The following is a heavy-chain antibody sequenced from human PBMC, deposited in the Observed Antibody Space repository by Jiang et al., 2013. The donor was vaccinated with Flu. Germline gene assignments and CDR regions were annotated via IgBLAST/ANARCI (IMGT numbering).Heavy chain of an antibody. CDR3: AGLQLLRDYYYYGMDV. J-gene: IGHJ6*02. Sequence: GSGLVKPSETLSLTCTVSGGSISSYYWSWIRQPPGKGLEWIGYIYYSGSTNYNPSLKSRVTISVDTSKNQFSLKLSSVTAADTAVYYCAGLQLLRDYYYYGMDVWGQGTTVTVSS. CDR1: GGSISSYY. V-gene: IGHV4-59*01. D-gene: IGHD5-18*01. CDR2: IYYSGST.